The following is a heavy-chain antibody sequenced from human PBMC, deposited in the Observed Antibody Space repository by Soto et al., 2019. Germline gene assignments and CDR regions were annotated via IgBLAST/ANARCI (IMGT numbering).Heavy chain of an antibody. V-gene: IGHV3-23*01. CDR3: ARKYHFGSGSYLYYFDY. J-gene: IGHJ4*02. CDR1: GFTFSHYA. Sequence: GGSLRLSCAASGFTFSHYAMSWVRQAPGKGLEWVSTIAADGGSTYYGDSVKGRFSISRDNSKKKLFLQLNSLRAEDTAVYYCARKYHFGSGSYLYYFDYWGQGGLVTVSS. D-gene: IGHD3-10*01. CDR2: IAADGGST.